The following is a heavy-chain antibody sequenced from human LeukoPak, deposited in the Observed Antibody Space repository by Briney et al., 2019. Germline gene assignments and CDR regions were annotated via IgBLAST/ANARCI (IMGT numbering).Heavy chain of an antibody. Sequence: GGSLRLSCAASGFTFSSYWMTWVRQGPGKGLEWVANIKQDGSEKQYVNAVKGRFTISRDNAKNSLYLQMNNLRAEDTAAYYCASVSRGRSDWDHWGQGTLVTVSS. D-gene: IGHD2-21*02. V-gene: IGHV3-7*01. CDR3: ASVSRGRSDWDH. J-gene: IGHJ4*02. CDR2: IKQDGSEK. CDR1: GFTFSSYW.